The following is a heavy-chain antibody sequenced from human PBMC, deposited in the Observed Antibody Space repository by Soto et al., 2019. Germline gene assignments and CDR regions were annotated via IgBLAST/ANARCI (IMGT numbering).Heavy chain of an antibody. CDR2: IYNSGSS. D-gene: IGHD3-3*01. Sequence: QVQLHESGPGLVKPSETLSLTCSVSGGSISSYYWSWIRQPPAKGLEWIGYIYNSGSSNYNPSLKSLVSMSVDTSKNQFSLKLTSVTAADTAVYYWARQGGEWLFGVHMDVWGKGTTVSVSS. J-gene: IGHJ6*03. CDR3: ARQGGEWLFGVHMDV. V-gene: IGHV4-59*08. CDR1: GGSISSYY.